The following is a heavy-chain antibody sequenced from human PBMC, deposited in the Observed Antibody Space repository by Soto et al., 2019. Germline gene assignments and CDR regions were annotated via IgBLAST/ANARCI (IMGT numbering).Heavy chain of an antibody. CDR1: GFTYNA. CDR2: FGHDGETG. V-gene: IGHV3-23*01. D-gene: IGHD3-16*01. J-gene: IGHJ3*01. CDR3: AKIVDMIVRATMGLFRI. Sequence: EVQLLESGGGLGQPGGSLRLSCVASGFTYNAVNWVRQAPGKGLEWVSGFGHDGETGYYTESVRGRFSISRDNSKNTISLEMDSRRVEVPGVYSCAKIVDMIVRATMGLFRIWGRGMLVTVAP.